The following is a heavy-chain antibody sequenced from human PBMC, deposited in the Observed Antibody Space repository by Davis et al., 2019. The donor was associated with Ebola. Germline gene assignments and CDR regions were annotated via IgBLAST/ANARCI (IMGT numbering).Heavy chain of an antibody. CDR1: GGSISSSSYY. J-gene: IGHJ6*02. V-gene: IGHV4-39*01. CDR2: IYYSGST. Sequence: PSETLSLTCTVSGGSISSSSYYWGWIRQPPGKGLEWIGSIYYSGSTYYNPSLKSRVTISVDTSKNQFSLKLSSVTAADTAVYYCARHLRPAAAGSYYYYGMDVWGQGTTVTVSS. D-gene: IGHD6-13*01. CDR3: ARHLRPAAAGSYYYYGMDV.